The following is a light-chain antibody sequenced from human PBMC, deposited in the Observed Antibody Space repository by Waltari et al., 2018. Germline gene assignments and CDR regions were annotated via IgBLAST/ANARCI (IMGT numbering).Light chain of an antibody. Sequence: DIVMTQSPDSLAVSLGERATIKCKSSQSLFSSPYHQNYLACYQQKPGQPPELLIYWASTRESGVPDRFSGSGSGTDFTLTISSLQAEDVAFYYCQQYYSSPWTFGQGTKVEVK. CDR1: QSLFSSPYHQNY. J-gene: IGKJ1*01. V-gene: IGKV4-1*01. CDR2: WAS. CDR3: QQYYSSPWT.